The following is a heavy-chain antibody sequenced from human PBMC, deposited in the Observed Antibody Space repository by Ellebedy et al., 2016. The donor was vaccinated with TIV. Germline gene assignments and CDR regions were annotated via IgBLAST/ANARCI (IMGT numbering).Heavy chain of an antibody. D-gene: IGHD1-26*01. Sequence: AASVKVSCKASGYTFTSYGFSWVRQAPGQGLEWMGWNSGYSGNRNYAQKLQGRVTMTTDTSTNTAYMELRGLRSDDTAVYFCARGSGSYTYGMDVWGQGTTVTVS. CDR3: ARGSGSYTYGMDV. CDR1: GYTFTSYG. V-gene: IGHV1-18*01. J-gene: IGHJ6*02. CDR2: NSGYSGNR.